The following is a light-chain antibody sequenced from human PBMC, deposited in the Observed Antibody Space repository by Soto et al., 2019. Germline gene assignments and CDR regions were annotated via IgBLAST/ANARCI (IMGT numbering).Light chain of an antibody. CDR2: EVS. V-gene: IGLV2-14*01. CDR1: TSDVGGYSF. CDR3: SSYTTSGTRV. Sequence: QSVLTQPPSASGTPGQRVTISCTGTTSDVGGYSFVSWYQLHPGKAPKLMIYEVSNRPSGVSNRFSGSKSGNTASLTISGLQAEDESDYYCSSYTTSGTRVFGTGTKLTVL. J-gene: IGLJ1*01.